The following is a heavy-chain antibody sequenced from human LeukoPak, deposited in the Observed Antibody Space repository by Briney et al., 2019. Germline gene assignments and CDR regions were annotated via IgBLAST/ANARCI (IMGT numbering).Heavy chain of an antibody. D-gene: IGHD2-15*01. CDR1: GGSISSYY. J-gene: IGHJ4*02. V-gene: IGHV4-59*08. CDR2: IYYSGST. Sequence: SETLSLTCTVSGGSISSYYWSWIRQPPGKGLEWIGYIYYSGSTNYNPSLKSRVTISVDTSKNQFSLKLSSVTAADTAVYYCARTNIVVVVAATEAYFDYWGQGTLVTVSS. CDR3: ARTNIVVVVAATEAYFDY.